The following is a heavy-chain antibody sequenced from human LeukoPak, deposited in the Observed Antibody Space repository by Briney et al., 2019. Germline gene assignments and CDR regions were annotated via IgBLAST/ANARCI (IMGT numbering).Heavy chain of an antibody. V-gene: IGHV3-64*01. Sequence: GGSLRLSCAASGFTFSSYGMHWVRQAPGKGLEYVSAISSNGGSTYYANSVKGRFTISIDNSKNTLYLQMGSLRAEDMAVYYCARGASMIVPYYFDYWGQGTLVTVSS. CDR2: ISSNGGST. D-gene: IGHD3-22*01. CDR1: GFTFSSYG. J-gene: IGHJ4*02. CDR3: ARGASMIVPYYFDY.